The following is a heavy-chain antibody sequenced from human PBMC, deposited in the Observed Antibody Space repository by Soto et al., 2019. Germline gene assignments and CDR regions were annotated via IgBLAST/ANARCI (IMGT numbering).Heavy chain of an antibody. D-gene: IGHD6-19*01. Sequence: QLQLQESGPGLVKPSETLSLTCTVSGGSISSSSFHWGWIRQPPGKGLEWIGSIYYSGSTYYSPSLKSRVTIAGDTSKNQFSPKLGSVTAADPAVYYCARRERAAGTDWWFDPWGQGTLVTVSS. J-gene: IGHJ5*02. CDR1: GGSISSSSFH. CDR3: ARRERAAGTDWWFDP. CDR2: IYYSGST. V-gene: IGHV4-39*01.